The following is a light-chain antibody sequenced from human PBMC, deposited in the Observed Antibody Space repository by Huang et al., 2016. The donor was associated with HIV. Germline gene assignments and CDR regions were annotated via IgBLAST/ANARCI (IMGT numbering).Light chain of an antibody. CDR1: QGISNS. V-gene: IGKV1-NL1*01. CDR3: QQYYNSPPWT. J-gene: IGKJ1*01. Sequence: DIQMTQSPASLSASVGDRVTITCRASQGISNSLAWCQQKPGNAPKLLLYATSTLESGVPSRFSGSGSGTDYTLTISSLQPEDFATYYCQQYYNSPPWTFGQGTKVEIK. CDR2: ATS.